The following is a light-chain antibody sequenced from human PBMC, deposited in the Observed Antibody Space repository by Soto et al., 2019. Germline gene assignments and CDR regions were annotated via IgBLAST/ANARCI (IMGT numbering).Light chain of an antibody. J-gene: IGLJ3*02. CDR2: LNSDGSH. V-gene: IGLV4-69*01. CDR1: SGHSSYA. CDR3: QTWGTGILV. Sequence: QPVLTQSPSASASLGASVKLTCALSSGHSSYAIAWHLQQPEKGPRALMKLNSDGSHTRGDGIPDRFSGSSSGAERYLTISSLQSEDEADYYCQTWGTGILVFGGGTKLTVL.